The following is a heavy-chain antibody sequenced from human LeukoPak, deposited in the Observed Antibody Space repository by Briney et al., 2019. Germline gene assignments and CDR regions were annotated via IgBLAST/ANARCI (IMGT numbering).Heavy chain of an antibody. V-gene: IGHV4-39*01. CDR2: IYYSGST. CDR3: AKSTQPLLEIVDY. J-gene: IGHJ4*02. D-gene: IGHD5-24*01. CDR1: GGSISSSSYY. Sequence: SETLSLTCTVSGGSISSSSYYWGWIRQPPGKGLEWIGSIYYSGSTYYNPSLKSRVTISVDTSKNQFSLKLSSVTAADTAVYYCAKSTQPLLEIVDYWGQGTLVTVSS.